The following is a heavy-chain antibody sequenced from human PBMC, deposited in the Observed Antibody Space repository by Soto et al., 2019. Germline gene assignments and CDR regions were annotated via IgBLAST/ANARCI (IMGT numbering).Heavy chain of an antibody. D-gene: IGHD6-19*01. CDR1: GYSFTNYG. V-gene: IGHV1-18*01. Sequence: QDQLVQSGVEVKKPGASVKVSCKASGYSFTNYGITWVRQAPGQGFEWMGWISAYNGNTNYAQKFKGIVTMTTDASTSTAYLELRSLRSDDTAVYYCARDRGVAPPVAGNTHYYYYMDVWGKGTTVTVSS. CDR2: ISAYNGNT. CDR3: ARDRGVAPPVAGNTHYYYYMDV. J-gene: IGHJ6*03.